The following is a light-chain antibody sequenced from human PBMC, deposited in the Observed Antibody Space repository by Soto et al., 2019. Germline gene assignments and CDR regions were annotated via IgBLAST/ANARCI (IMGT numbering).Light chain of an antibody. V-gene: IGLV2-8*01. CDR1: SSDVGGYNF. Sequence: QSALTQPPSASGSPGQSVTISCTGTSSDVGGYNFVSWYQQHPGKAPKLMIYEVSKRPSGVPDRFSGSKSGNTASLTVSGLQAEDEADYYCSSYAGTNNYVVFGGGTKVTLL. J-gene: IGLJ2*01. CDR3: SSYAGTNNYVV. CDR2: EVS.